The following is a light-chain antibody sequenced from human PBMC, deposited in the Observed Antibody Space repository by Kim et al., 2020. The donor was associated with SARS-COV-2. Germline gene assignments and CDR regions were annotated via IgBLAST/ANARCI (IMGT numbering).Light chain of an antibody. CDR3: SSYTSSSTYV. Sequence: GQSITISCTGTSKDVGGYNYVSWYQQLPGKAPKLMIYDVSNRPSGVSNRFSGSKSDSTASLTISGLQAEDEADYYCSSYTSSSTYVFGTGTKVTVL. V-gene: IGLV2-14*03. J-gene: IGLJ1*01. CDR2: DVS. CDR1: SKDVGGYNY.